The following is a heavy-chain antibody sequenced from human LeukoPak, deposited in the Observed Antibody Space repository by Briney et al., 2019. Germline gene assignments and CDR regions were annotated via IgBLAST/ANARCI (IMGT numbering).Heavy chain of an antibody. V-gene: IGHV4-4*07. D-gene: IGHD5-24*01. CDR1: GGSVSDYY. CDR2: INTSGST. J-gene: IGHJ4*02. Sequence: PSETLSLTCTVSGGSVSDYYWSWIRQPAGKGLQWIGRINTSGSTNYNPSLKRRVTMSEDMSRNQFFLKVSSVTAADTAVYYCARSGRDGYNPHFDFWGQGTLVTVSS. CDR3: ARSGRDGYNPHFDF.